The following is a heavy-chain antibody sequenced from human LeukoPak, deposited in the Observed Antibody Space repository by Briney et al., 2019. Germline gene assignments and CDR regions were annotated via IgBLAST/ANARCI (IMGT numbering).Heavy chain of an antibody. Sequence: ASVKVSCKTSGYTFTVCCIHWVRQAPGQGLEWMGWINPNSGGTNYAQKFQGRVTMTRDTSISTAYMELSRLRSDDTAVYYCARDRRPGIAVAGTYWGQGTLVTVSS. CDR3: ARDRRPGIAVAGTY. D-gene: IGHD6-19*01. J-gene: IGHJ4*02. V-gene: IGHV1-2*02. CDR1: GYTFTVCC. CDR2: INPNSGGT.